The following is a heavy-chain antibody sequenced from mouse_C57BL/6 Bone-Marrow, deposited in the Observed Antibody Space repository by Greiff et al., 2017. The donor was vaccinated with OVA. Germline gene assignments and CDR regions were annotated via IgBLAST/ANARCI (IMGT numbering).Heavy chain of an antibody. CDR3: TRGSYYYGSRGDENFDY. D-gene: IGHD1-1*01. J-gene: IGHJ2*01. V-gene: IGHV5-9-1*02. CDR2: ISSGGDYL. CDR1: GFTFSSYA. Sequence: EVNVVESGEGLVKPGGSLKLSCAASGFTFSSYAMSWVRQTPEKRLEWVAYISSGGDYLYYADTVKGRFTISRDNARNTLYLQMSSLKSEDTAMYYCTRGSYYYGSRGDENFDYWGQGTTLTVSS.